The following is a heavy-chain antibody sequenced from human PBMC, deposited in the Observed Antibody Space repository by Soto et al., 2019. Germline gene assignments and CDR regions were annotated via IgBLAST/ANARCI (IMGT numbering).Heavy chain of an antibody. J-gene: IGHJ4*02. D-gene: IGHD2-8*01. CDR2: ISTSSSYT. CDR1: GFTFSDYY. V-gene: IGHV3-11*05. CDR3: ARDSTGWRAVYDS. Sequence: QVQLVESGGGLVKPGGSLRLSCAASGFTFSDYYMSWIRQAPGKGLEWVSYISTSSSYTNYADSVQGRFTISRDNAKNPLYLQMNTLTAEDTAVYNCARDSTGWRAVYDSWGQGTLITVSS.